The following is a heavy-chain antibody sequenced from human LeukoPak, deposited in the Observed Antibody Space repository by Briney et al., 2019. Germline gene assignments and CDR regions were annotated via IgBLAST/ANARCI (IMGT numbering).Heavy chain of an antibody. Sequence: SETLSLTCTVSGGSISSGGYYWSWIRRHPGKGLEWIGYIYYSGSTYYNPSLKSRVTISVDTSKNQFSLKLSSVTAADTAVYYCARAPILLWFGELLPFDYFDYWGQGTLVTVSS. J-gene: IGHJ4*02. CDR3: ARAPILLWFGELLPFDYFDY. CDR1: GGSISSGGYY. CDR2: IYYSGST. V-gene: IGHV4-31*03. D-gene: IGHD3-10*01.